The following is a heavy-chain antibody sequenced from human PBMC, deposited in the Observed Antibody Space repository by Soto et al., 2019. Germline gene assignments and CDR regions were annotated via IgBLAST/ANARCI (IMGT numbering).Heavy chain of an antibody. CDR1: GGTFSSYA. Sequence: QVQLVQSGAEVKKPGSSVKVSCKASGGTFSSYAISWVRQAPGQGLEWMGGIIPIFGTANYAQKFQGRVTITADEDTSTAYMELSSLRSEDTAVYYCARDSPRVGSGSYIGFDTWGQGTLVNVSS. CDR2: IIPIFGTA. V-gene: IGHV1-69*01. CDR3: ARDSPRVGSGSYIGFDT. J-gene: IGHJ5*02. D-gene: IGHD3-10*01.